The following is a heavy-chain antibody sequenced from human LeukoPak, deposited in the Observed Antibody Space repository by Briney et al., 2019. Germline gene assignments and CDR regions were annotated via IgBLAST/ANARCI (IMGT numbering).Heavy chain of an antibody. Sequence: GGSLRLSCAASGFTFSSYAMNWVRRAPGKGLEWVSSISSSSSYIYYADSVKGRFTISRDNAKNSLYLQMNSLRAEDTAVYYCARDQYYYGSGSYALRGTVDYWGQGTLVTVSS. CDR3: ARDQYYYGSGSYALRGTVDY. D-gene: IGHD3-10*01. V-gene: IGHV3-21*01. CDR2: ISSSSSYI. J-gene: IGHJ4*02. CDR1: GFTFSSYA.